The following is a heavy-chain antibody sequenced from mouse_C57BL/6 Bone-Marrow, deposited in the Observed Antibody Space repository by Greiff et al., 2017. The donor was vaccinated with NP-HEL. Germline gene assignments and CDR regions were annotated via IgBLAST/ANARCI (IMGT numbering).Heavy chain of an antibody. CDR3: AREDSKPSY. J-gene: IGHJ3*01. CDR1: GFTFSSYA. CDR2: ISDGGSYT. D-gene: IGHD2-5*01. V-gene: IGHV5-4*01. Sequence: EVMLVESGGGLVKPGGSLKLSCAASGFTFSSYAMSWVRQTPEKRLEWVATISDGGSYTYYPDNVKGRFTISRDNAKNNLYLQMSHLKSEDTAMYYCAREDSKPSYWGQGTLVTVSA.